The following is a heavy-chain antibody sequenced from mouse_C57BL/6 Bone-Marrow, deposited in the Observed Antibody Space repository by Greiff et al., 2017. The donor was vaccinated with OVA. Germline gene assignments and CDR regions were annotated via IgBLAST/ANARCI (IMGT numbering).Heavy chain of an antibody. Sequence: EVQLQQPGTELVKPGASVKMSCKASGYTFTDYYMNWVKQSHGKSLEWIGVINPYNGGTSYNQKFKGKATLTVDKSSSTAYMELNSLTSEDSAVYYCARGRLLGGYAMDYWGQGTSVTVSS. CDR2: INPYNGGT. CDR1: GYTFTDYY. J-gene: IGHJ4*01. D-gene: IGHD1-2*01. V-gene: IGHV1-19*01. CDR3: ARGRLLGGYAMDY.